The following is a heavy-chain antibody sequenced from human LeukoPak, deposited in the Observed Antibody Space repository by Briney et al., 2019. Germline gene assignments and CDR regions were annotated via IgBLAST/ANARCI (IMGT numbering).Heavy chain of an antibody. CDR3: ARDPLLGTARSFDY. CDR2: INHSGST. D-gene: IGHD3-10*01. CDR1: GGSFSGYY. Sequence: PSETLSLTCGVYGGSFSGYYWSWIRQSPGKGLEWIGEINHSGSTNYNPSLKSRVTVSLDTSKNQFSLKLSSVTAADTAVYYCARDPLLGTARSFDYWGQGTLVTVSS. J-gene: IGHJ4*02. V-gene: IGHV4-34*01.